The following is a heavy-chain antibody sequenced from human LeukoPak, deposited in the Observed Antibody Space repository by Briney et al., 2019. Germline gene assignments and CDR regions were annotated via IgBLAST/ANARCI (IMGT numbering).Heavy chain of an antibody. J-gene: IGHJ4*02. CDR3: ARDISYYDILTGYLGGALDY. D-gene: IGHD3-9*01. CDR1: GFTFSDYY. V-gene: IGHV3-11*01. Sequence: EGSLRLSCAASGFTFSDYYMSWIRQAPGKGLEWVSYISSSGGTIYYADSVRGRFTISRDNAKNSLYLQMNSLRAEDTAVYYCARDISYYDILTGYLGGALDYWGQGTLVTVSS. CDR2: ISSSGGTI.